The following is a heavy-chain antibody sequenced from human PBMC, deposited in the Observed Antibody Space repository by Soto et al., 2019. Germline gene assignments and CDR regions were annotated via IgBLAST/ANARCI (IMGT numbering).Heavy chain of an antibody. CDR1: GYTFTNYA. D-gene: IGHD6-19*01. CDR2: INAGNGNT. CDR3: ARGNSGRYDIPLF. V-gene: IGHV1-3*01. J-gene: IGHJ4*02. Sequence: QVQLVQSGAEVKKPGASVKVSCKASGYTFTNYAMHWVRQAPGQRLEWMGWINAGNGNTKYSQNFQGRVTFTRDTSASTAYMELSSLRSEDTAVYYCARGNSGRYDIPLFWGQGTLLTVSS.